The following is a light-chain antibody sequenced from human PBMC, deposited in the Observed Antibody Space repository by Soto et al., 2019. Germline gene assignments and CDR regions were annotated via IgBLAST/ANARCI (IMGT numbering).Light chain of an antibody. Sequence: DIQMTQSPSSLSASVGDRVTITCRASQSISSYLNWYQQKPGKAPKLLIYAASSLQSGVPSRFSGSGAGTDFTHTIISLQPADCATYYWQQSYSTPLFPFGRGTKVDIK. CDR2: AAS. J-gene: IGKJ3*01. V-gene: IGKV1-39*01. CDR3: QQSYSTPLFP. CDR1: QSISSY.